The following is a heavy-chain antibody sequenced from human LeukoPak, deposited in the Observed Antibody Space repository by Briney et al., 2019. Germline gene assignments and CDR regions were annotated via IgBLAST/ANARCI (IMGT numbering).Heavy chain of an antibody. CDR3: AKDQVVVADPGDAFDI. Sequence: GGSLRLSCAASGFTFSSYGMSWVRQAPGKGLEWVSAISGSGGSTYYADSVKGRFTISRDNSKNTLYLQMNSLRAEDTAVYYCAKDQVVVADPGDAFDIWGQGTMVTVSS. CDR1: GFTFSSYG. V-gene: IGHV3-23*01. CDR2: ISGSGGST. D-gene: IGHD2-15*01. J-gene: IGHJ3*02.